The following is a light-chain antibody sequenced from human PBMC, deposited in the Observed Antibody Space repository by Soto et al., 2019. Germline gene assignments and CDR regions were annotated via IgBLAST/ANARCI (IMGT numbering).Light chain of an antibody. V-gene: IGKV3-15*01. CDR3: QQYNNWPLT. Sequence: PGEIVILSCRASQSVDISLAWYQQKPGQAPRLLIYGASTRATDMPGTFSGRGSGTEFTLTITSLRPEDFAVYSCQQYNNWPLTFGGGTKVDI. J-gene: IGKJ4*01. CDR2: GAS. CDR1: QSVDIS.